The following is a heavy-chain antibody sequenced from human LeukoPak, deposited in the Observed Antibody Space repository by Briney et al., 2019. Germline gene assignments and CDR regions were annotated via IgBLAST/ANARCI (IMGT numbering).Heavy chain of an antibody. D-gene: IGHD3-10*01. V-gene: IGHV4-59*08. Sequence: PSETLSLTCTVSGGSISSYYWSWIRQPPGKGLEWIGYIYYSGSTNYNPSLKSRVTISVDTSKNQFSLKLSSATAADTAVYYCARHKLRFGEFDYWGQGTLVTVSS. CDR2: IYYSGST. CDR3: ARHKLRFGEFDY. J-gene: IGHJ4*02. CDR1: GGSISSYY.